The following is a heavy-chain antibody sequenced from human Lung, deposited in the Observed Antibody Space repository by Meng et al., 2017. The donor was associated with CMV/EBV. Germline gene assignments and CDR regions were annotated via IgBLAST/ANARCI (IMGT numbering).Heavy chain of an antibody. J-gene: IGHJ4*02. D-gene: IGHD3-10*01. CDR2: IKQDGGER. CDR1: GFTFSNYW. CDR3: ARAATYYSGSGSYYDS. Sequence: SCAASGFTFSNYWMSWVRQAPGKGLEWVANIKQDGGERYYVDSVKGRFTISRDNAKNSLYLQTNSLRAEDTAVYFCARAATYYSGSGSYYDSLGQGXLVTVSS. V-gene: IGHV3-7*04.